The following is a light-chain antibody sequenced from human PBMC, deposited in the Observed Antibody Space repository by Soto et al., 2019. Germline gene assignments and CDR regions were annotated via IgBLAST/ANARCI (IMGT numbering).Light chain of an antibody. CDR1: QTISSW. CDR3: QQCYSSPLT. CDR2: KAS. J-gene: IGKJ5*01. V-gene: IGKV1-5*03. Sequence: DIQMTQSPSTLSGSARDRVTITCRAIQTISSWLAWYQQKPGKAPKLLXYKASTLKSGVPSRFRGSGSGTEFTLTISSLPPEDFATYYCQQCYSSPLTFGGGTRLEIK.